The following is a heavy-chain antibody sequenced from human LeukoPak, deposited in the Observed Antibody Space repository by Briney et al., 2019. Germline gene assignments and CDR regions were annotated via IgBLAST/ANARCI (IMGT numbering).Heavy chain of an antibody. CDR1: RFTFSSYE. Sequence: GGSLILSCAASRFTFSSYEMNWVRQAPGKGLEWVSYISGSGSTIYSADSVKGRFTISRDNAKNSLYLQMNSLRAEDTAVYYCAREEEGGLDYWGQGTLVTVSS. CDR3: AREEEGGLDY. V-gene: IGHV3-48*03. D-gene: IGHD2-15*01. J-gene: IGHJ4*02. CDR2: ISGSGSTI.